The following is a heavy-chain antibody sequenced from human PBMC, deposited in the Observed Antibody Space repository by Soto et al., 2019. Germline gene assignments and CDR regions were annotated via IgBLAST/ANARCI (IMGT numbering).Heavy chain of an antibody. D-gene: IGHD6-6*01. CDR1: VGSISSYY. CDR3: AKVAAPRYYYYYMDV. CDR2: IYYSGST. Sequence: PSETLSLTCTVSVGSISSYYWSWIRQPPGKGLEWIGYIYYSGSTNYNPSLKSRVTISVDTSKNQFSLKLSSVTAADTAVYYCAKVAAPRYYYYYMDVWGKGTTVTVSS. J-gene: IGHJ6*03. V-gene: IGHV4-59*01.